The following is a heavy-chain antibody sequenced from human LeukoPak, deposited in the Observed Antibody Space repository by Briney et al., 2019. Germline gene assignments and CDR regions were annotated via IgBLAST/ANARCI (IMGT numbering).Heavy chain of an antibody. D-gene: IGHD1-26*01. J-gene: IGHJ3*02. CDR3: ASKPEWELLWSGAFDI. CDR2: ISSSSSYI. CDR1: GFTFSSYS. Sequence: GGSLRLSCAASGFTFSSYSMNWVRQAPGKGLEWVSSISSSSSYIYYADSVKGRFTISRDNANNSLYLQMNSLRAEDTAVYYCASKPEWELLWSGAFDIWGQGTMVTVSS. V-gene: IGHV3-21*01.